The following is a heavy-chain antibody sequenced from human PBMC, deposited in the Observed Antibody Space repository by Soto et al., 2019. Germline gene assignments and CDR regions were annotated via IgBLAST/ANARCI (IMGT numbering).Heavy chain of an antibody. CDR3: ADGGEWSFNFEY. CDR1: GFTFSSYA. J-gene: IGHJ4*02. D-gene: IGHD3-3*01. CDR2: ISASGSNT. Sequence: EVQLLESGGGLVQSGGSLRLSCAASGFTFSSYAMSWVRQAPGKGLEWVSGISASGSNTYYADSVKGRFTISRDNSQNTLYLQINNLRVEDKAVYYCADGGEWSFNFEYWGQGTLVTVFS. V-gene: IGHV3-23*01.